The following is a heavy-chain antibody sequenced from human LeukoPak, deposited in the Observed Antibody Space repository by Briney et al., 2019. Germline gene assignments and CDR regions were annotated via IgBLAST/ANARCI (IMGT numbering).Heavy chain of an antibody. Sequence: ASVKVSCKASGYTFTSYAMHWVRQAPGQRLEWMGWINAGNGNTKYSQKFQGRVTITRDTSASAAYMELSSLRSEDTAVYSCARGVATNRYYFDYWGQGTLVTVSS. D-gene: IGHD5-12*01. J-gene: IGHJ4*02. CDR3: ARGVATNRYYFDY. CDR2: INAGNGNT. V-gene: IGHV1-3*01. CDR1: GYTFTSYA.